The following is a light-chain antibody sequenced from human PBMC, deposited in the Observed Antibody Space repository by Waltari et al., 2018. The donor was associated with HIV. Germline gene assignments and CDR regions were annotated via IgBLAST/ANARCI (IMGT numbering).Light chain of an antibody. CDR1: QSISSF. J-gene: IGKJ4*01. CDR3: QQSFSTPLT. CDR2: AAS. V-gene: IGKV1-39*01. Sequence: DIQMTQSPSSLSASVGDRVTITCRASQSISSFLNWYQQKPGKAPNLLIYAASSSQSGVPSRFSGSGSATDFTLTISSLQPEDFATYYCQQSFSTPLTFGGGTKVQIK.